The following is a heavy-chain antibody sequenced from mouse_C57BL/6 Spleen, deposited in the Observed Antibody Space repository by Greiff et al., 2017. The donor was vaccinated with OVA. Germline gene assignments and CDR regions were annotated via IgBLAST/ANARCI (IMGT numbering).Heavy chain of an antibody. CDR1: GYSFTGYY. V-gene: IGHV1-43*01. CDR2: INPSTGGT. J-gene: IGHJ1*03. CDR3: ARRGGNYVGYFDV. Sequence: VQLQQSGPELVKPGASVKISCKASGYSFTGYYMHWVKQSSEKSLEWIGEINPSTGGTSYNQKFKGKATLTVDKSSSTAYMQLKSLTSEDSAVYYCARRGGNYVGYFDVWGTGTTVTVSS. D-gene: IGHD2-1*01.